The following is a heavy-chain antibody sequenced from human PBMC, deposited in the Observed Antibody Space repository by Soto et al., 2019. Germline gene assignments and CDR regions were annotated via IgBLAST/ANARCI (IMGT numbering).Heavy chain of an antibody. CDR3: ARSGGDYRPFDS. V-gene: IGHV3-48*03. Sequence: GGSLRLSCAASGFSFSNCEMNWIRQAPGKGLEWVSHMTGSGSAIYYADSVKGRFTISRDNAKNLLYLQLNSLRAEDTALYYCARSGGDYRPFDSWGQGTLVTASS. CDR1: GFSFSNCE. D-gene: IGHD2-21*01. CDR2: MTGSGSAI. J-gene: IGHJ4*02.